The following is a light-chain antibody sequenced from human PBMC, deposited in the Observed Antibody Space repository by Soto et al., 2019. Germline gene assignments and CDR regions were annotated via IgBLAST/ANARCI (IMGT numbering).Light chain of an antibody. J-gene: IGLJ2*01. V-gene: IGLV2-14*03. CDR2: DVN. Sequence: QSVLTKPASVSGSPGQSITISCTGTSSDIGAYNFVSWYQQHPGKAPKLMLYDVNIRPSGVSNRFSGSKSGNTASLTISGLQAEDEADYYCTSWTTSTTMIFGGGTKSPS. CDR3: TSWTTSTTMI. CDR1: SSDIGAYNF.